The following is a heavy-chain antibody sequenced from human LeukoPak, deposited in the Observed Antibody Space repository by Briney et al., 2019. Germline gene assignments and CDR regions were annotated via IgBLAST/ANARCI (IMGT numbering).Heavy chain of an antibody. D-gene: IGHD2-8*01. J-gene: IGHJ4*02. CDR1: GYRFTSYW. CDR2: IYPGDSDT. V-gene: IGHV5-51*01. Sequence: GESLKISCKGSGYRFTSYWIGWVRQTPGKGLEWMGIIYPGDSDTRYSPSFQGQVTISADKSISTAYLQWSSLKASDTAMYFCARHEANGHYSFDYWGQGTLVTVSS. CDR3: ARHEANGHYSFDY.